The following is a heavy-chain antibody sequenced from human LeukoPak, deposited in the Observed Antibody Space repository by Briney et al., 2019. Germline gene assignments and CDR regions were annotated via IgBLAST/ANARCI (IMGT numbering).Heavy chain of an antibody. CDR3: ARTPYCTNGICYQRNYFDY. J-gene: IGHJ4*02. Sequence: PSETLSLTCAVSGGSISSSSYYWGWIRQPPGKGLEWIGSIYYSGSTYYNPSLKSRVTISVDTSKNQFSLKLSSVTAADTAVYYCARTPYCTNGICYQRNYFDYWGQGNLVTVSS. V-gene: IGHV4-39*01. CDR1: GGSISSSSYY. D-gene: IGHD2-8*01. CDR2: IYYSGST.